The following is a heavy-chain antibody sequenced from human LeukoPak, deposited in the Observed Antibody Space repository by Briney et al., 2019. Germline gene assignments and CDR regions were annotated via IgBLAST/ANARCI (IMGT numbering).Heavy chain of an antibody. J-gene: IGHJ6*04. D-gene: IGHD3-10*02. V-gene: IGHV3-9*01. CDR3: AELGITMIGGV. CDR2: ISWNSGSI. Sequence: GGSLRLSCAASGFTFDDYAMHWVRQAPGKGPEWVSGISWNSGSIGYADSVKGRFTISRDNAKNSLYLQMNSLRAEDTAVYYCAELGITMIGGVWGKGTTVTISS. CDR1: GFTFDDYA.